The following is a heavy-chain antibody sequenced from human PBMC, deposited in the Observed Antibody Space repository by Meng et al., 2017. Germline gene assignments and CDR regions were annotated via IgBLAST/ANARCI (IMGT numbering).Heavy chain of an antibody. Sequence: QVQLQESGPGLVKPSGTLSLACAVSGDSISTYNWWTWVRQSPEKGLEWIGVIYHSGRTNYNPSLTSRVTMSVDKSKKQISLNLSSVTAADTAVYYCATSGDNSGFSLGYWGPGILVTVSS. CDR3: ATSGDNSGFSLGY. CDR1: GDSISTYNW. D-gene: IGHD3-22*01. V-gene: IGHV4-4*02. J-gene: IGHJ4*02. CDR2: IYHSGRT.